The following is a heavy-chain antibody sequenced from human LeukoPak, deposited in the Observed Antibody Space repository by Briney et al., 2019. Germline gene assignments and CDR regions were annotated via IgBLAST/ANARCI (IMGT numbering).Heavy chain of an antibody. Sequence: GGSLRLSCATSGFPFSTYTMNWVRQAPGKGLEWVSSISSSSSYIHYADSMKGRFTVSRDNAKNSLYLQLNNVRAEDTAVYYCARDRRYFDTGGLGGPDYWGQGTLITVSS. CDR2: ISSSSSYI. CDR3: ARDRRYFDTGGLGGPDY. D-gene: IGHD2-8*02. V-gene: IGHV3-21*01. CDR1: GFPFSTYT. J-gene: IGHJ4*02.